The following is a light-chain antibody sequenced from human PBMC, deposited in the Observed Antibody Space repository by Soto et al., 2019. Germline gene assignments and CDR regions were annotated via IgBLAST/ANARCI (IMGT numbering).Light chain of an antibody. Sequence: QSALTQPPSVSAAPGQKVTIFCSGNSYNIGKNYVSWYQQLPGTAPKLLIFDSDKRPSGIPDRFSGSKSGTSATLGITGLQTGDEADYYCATWDSSLSAVVFGGGTKLTVL. CDR1: SYNIGKNY. CDR2: DSD. CDR3: ATWDSSLSAVV. V-gene: IGLV1-51*01. J-gene: IGLJ2*01.